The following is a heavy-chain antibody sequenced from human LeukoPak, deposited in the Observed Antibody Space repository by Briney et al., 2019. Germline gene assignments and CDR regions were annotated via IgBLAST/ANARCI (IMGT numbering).Heavy chain of an antibody. J-gene: IGHJ3*02. CDR1: GYTFTSYD. CDR2: MNPNSGNT. V-gene: IGHV1-8*01. Sequence: EASMKVSCKASGYTFTSYDINWVRQATGQGLEWMGWMNPNSGNTGYAQKFQGRVTMTRNTSISTAYMELSSLRSEDTAVYYCARGQDAVAGDDAFDIWGQGTMVTVSS. D-gene: IGHD6-19*01. CDR3: ARGQDAVAGDDAFDI.